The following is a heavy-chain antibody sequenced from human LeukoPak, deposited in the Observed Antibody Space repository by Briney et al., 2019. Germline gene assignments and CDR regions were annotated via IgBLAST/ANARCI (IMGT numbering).Heavy chain of an antibody. CDR2: IIPIFGTA. Sequence: SVKVSCKASGYTFTSYAISWVRQAPGQGLEWMGGIIPIFGTANYAQKFQGRVTITADESTSTAYMELSSLRSEDTAVYYCATRLWFGEVNYYYYGMDVWGQGTTVTVSS. CDR3: ATRLWFGEVNYYYYGMDV. D-gene: IGHD3-10*01. J-gene: IGHJ6*02. CDR1: GYTFTSYA. V-gene: IGHV1-69*13.